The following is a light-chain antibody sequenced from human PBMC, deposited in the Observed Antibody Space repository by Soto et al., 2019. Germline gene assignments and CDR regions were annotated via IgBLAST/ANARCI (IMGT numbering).Light chain of an antibody. CDR1: QSVSSSS. J-gene: IGKJ1*01. CDR2: GTS. Sequence: PGERATLSCRASQSVSSSSLAWYQQKPGQAPRLVMYGTSNRATGIPDRFSGSGSGTDFTLTISRLEPEDFAVYYCQQYDSSPRTFGQGTKVDIK. V-gene: IGKV3-20*01. CDR3: QQYDSSPRT.